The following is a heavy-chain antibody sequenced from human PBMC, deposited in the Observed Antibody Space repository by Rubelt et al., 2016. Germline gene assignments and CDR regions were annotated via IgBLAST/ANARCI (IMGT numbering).Heavy chain of an antibody. V-gene: IGHV3-21*01. Sequence: EVQLVESGGGLVQPGGSLRLSCAASGFTFSSYSMTWVRQAPGKGLEWVAIISRSSGDIFYADSLKGRFTISSDNAKDSLYLQMASLRAEDTAVYYCARGETTVTRSFDYWGQGTLVTVSS. CDR2: ISRSSGDI. D-gene: IGHD4-17*01. CDR3: ARGETTVTRSFDY. CDR1: GFTFSSYS. J-gene: IGHJ4*02.